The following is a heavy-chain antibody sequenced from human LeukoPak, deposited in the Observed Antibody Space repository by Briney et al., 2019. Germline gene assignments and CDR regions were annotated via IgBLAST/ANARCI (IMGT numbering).Heavy chain of an antibody. D-gene: IGHD1-26*01. V-gene: IGHV3-21*01. CDR1: GFTFSSYS. CDR2: ISGSSSYI. Sequence: GGSLRLSCAASGFTFSSYSMNWVRLAPGKGLEWVSSISGSSSYIYYADSVKGRFTISRDNANNSLYLQMNSLRAEDTAVYYCARVHSGSYQYYYYYYMDVWGKGTTVTVSS. CDR3: ARVHSGSYQYYYYYYMDV. J-gene: IGHJ6*03.